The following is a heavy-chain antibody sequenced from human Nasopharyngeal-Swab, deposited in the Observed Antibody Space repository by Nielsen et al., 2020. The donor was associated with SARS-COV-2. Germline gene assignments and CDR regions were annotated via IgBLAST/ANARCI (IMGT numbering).Heavy chain of an antibody. Sequence: ASVKVSCKASGYTFTNYAMNWVRQAPGQGLGWMGWINTNTGNPMYAQGFTGRFVFSLDTSVSTAYLQISSLKAEDTAVYYCARGSNGYDTSGFDYWGQGTLATVSS. CDR3: ARGSNGYDTSGFDY. D-gene: IGHD3-22*01. J-gene: IGHJ4*02. V-gene: IGHV7-4-1*02. CDR1: GYTFTNYA. CDR2: INTNTGNP.